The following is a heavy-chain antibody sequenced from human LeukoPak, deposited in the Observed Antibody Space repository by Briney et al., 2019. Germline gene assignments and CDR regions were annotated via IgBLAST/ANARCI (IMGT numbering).Heavy chain of an antibody. Sequence: SSETLSPTCTVSGGSISSSSYYWGWIRQLPGKGLEWIGDIYYSGSTNYNPSLKSRVTVSVDTSRNQFSLKLSSVTAADTAVYYCARHVPSGLRIVVVTSDWYFDLWGRGTLVTVSS. D-gene: IGHD2-21*02. CDR3: ARHVPSGLRIVVVTSDWYFDL. CDR1: GGSISSSSYY. V-gene: IGHV4-39*01. CDR2: IYYSGST. J-gene: IGHJ2*01.